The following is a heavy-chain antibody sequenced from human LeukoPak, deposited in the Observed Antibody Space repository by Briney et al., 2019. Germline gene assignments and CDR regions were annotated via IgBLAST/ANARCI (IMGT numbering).Heavy chain of an antibody. J-gene: IGHJ5*01. V-gene: IGHV1-2*02. Sequence: ASVKVSCKASGYTFTGYYMHWVRQAPGQGLEWMGWINPNSGGTNYAQKFQGRVTMTRDTSISTAYMELSRLRSDDTAVDYCGRSLGGCRFNWVDPWGPGTLV. CDR2: INPNSGGT. CDR1: GYTFTGYY. CDR3: GRSLGGCRFNWVDP. D-gene: IGHD2-15*01.